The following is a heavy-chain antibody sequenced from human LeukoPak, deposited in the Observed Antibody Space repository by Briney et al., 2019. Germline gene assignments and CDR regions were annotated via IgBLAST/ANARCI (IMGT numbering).Heavy chain of an antibody. CDR1: GFSVSSNY. J-gene: IGHJ4*02. D-gene: IGHD3-22*01. CDR2: IYSGGST. V-gene: IGHV3-53*01. Sequence: PGGSLRLSCEASGFSVSSNYMTWVRQAPGKGLEWVSVIYSGGSTYYADSVKGRFTISRDNAKNSLYLQMNSLRAEDTAVHYCAIKYYYDSSGSKGPYYWGQGTLVTVSS. CDR3: AIKYYYDSSGSKGPYY.